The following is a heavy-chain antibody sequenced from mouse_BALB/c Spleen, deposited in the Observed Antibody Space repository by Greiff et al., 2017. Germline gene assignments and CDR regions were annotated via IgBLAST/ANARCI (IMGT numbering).Heavy chain of an antibody. CDR1: GFTFSSFG. D-gene: IGHD1-1*01. V-gene: IGHV5-17*02. CDR2: ISSGSSTI. J-gene: IGHJ2*01. CDR3: AASITTVVATDY. Sequence: EVKLMESGGGLVQPGGSRKLSCAASGFTFSSFGMHWVRQAPEKGLEWVAYISSGSSTIYYADTVKGRFTISRDNPKNTLFLQMTSLRSEDTAMYYCAASITTVVATDYWGQGTTLTVSS.